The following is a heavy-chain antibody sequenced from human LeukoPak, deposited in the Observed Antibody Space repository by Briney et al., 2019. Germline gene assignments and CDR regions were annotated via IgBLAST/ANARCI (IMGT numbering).Heavy chain of an antibody. D-gene: IGHD1-14*01. CDR2: ISYSGAT. Sequence: SETLSLTCTLSGGTVTSSTYFWGWIRQPPGKGLEWIGSISYSGATYYNPSLKSRVSMSVHTSKNQFSLKLSSVTAADTAVYYCARDGFYYHYYMDVWGEGTTVTVSS. V-gene: IGHV4-39*07. CDR1: GGTVTSSTYF. J-gene: IGHJ6*03. CDR3: ARDGFYYHYYMDV.